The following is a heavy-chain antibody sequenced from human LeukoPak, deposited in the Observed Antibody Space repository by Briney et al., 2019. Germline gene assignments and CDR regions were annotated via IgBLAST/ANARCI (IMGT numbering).Heavy chain of an antibody. Sequence: GGSLRLSCAASGFTFTNYAMHWVRQAPGKGLEWVAVISVDGSNKFYADSVKGRFTISRDDSKDTVYLQMNSLRAEDTADYYCARDLSTHYTVDYWGQGTLVIVSS. D-gene: IGHD3-3*01. J-gene: IGHJ4*02. V-gene: IGHV3-30-3*01. CDR3: ARDLSTHYTVDY. CDR1: GFTFTNYA. CDR2: ISVDGSNK.